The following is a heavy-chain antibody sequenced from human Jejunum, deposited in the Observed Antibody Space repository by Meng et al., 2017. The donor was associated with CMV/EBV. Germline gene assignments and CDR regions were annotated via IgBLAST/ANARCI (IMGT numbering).Heavy chain of an antibody. Sequence: AAGFAFSSDSRSWVRQAPGKGLEWISYITSSSSTVFYADSVRGRFTISRDNANNSLYLQMNHLRADDTALYYCARDPVLSGLDVWGQGATVTVSS. V-gene: IGHV3-48*04. CDR2: ITSSSSTV. J-gene: IGHJ6*02. CDR3: ARDPVLSGLDV. CDR1: GFAFSSDS.